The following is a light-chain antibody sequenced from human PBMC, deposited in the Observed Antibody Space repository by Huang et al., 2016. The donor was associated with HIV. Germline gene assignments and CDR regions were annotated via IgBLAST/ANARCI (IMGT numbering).Light chain of an antibody. CDR3: QQLNSYPVT. V-gene: IGKV1-9*01. CDR2: AAS. J-gene: IGKJ5*01. CDR1: QGISSY. Sequence: IQLTQSPSSLSASVGDRVTISCRASQGISSYLAWYQQKPGKAPKLLIYAASTLQSGVPSRFSGSGSGTDFSLTINSLQPEDFATYYCQQLNSYPVTFGQGTRLE.